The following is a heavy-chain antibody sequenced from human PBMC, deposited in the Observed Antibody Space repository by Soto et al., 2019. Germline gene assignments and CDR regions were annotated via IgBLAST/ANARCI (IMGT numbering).Heavy chain of an antibody. D-gene: IGHD6-6*01. Sequence: GGSLRLSCAASGFTFSSYAMHWVRQAPGKGLEWVAVIWYDGSNKYYADSVKGRFTISRDNSKNTLYLQMNSLRAEDTAVYYCARGYSSSSVHMGRYYGMDVWGQGTTVTVSS. CDR2: IWYDGSNK. V-gene: IGHV3-33*08. J-gene: IGHJ6*02. CDR1: GFTFSSYA. CDR3: ARGYSSSSVHMGRYYGMDV.